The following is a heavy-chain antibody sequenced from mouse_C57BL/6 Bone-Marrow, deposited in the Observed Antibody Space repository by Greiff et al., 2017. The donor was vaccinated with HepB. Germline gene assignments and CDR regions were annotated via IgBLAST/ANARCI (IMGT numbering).Heavy chain of an antibody. V-gene: IGHV1-54*01. CDR3: ALITTVVEGWYFDV. CDR1: GYAFTNYL. Sequence: QVQLQQSGAELVRPGTSVKVSCKASGYAFTNYLIEWVKQRPGQGLEWIGVINPGSGGTNYNEKFKGKATLTADKSSSTAYMQLSSLTSEDSAVYFCALITTVVEGWYFDVWGTGTTVTVSS. J-gene: IGHJ1*03. CDR2: INPGSGGT. D-gene: IGHD1-1*01.